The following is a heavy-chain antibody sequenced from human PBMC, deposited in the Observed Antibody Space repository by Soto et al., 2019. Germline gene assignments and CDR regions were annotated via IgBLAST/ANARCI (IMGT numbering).Heavy chain of an antibody. CDR3: ARVDCSSSSCYEGDWFDP. D-gene: IGHD2-2*01. CDR1: GGSISSGGYY. Sequence: QVQLQESGPGLLKPSQTLSLTCTVSGGSISSGGYYWSWIRQHPGKGLEWIGYIYYSGSTYYNPSLKSRVTISVDTSKNQFSLKLSSVTAVDTAVYYCARVDCSSSSCYEGDWFDPWGQGTLVTVSS. V-gene: IGHV4-31*03. J-gene: IGHJ5*02. CDR2: IYYSGST.